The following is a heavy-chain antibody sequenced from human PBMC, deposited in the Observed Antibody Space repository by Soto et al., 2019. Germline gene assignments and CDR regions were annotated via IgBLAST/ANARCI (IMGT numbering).Heavy chain of an antibody. CDR2: IIPIFGTA. V-gene: IGHV1-69*01. Sequence: QVQLVQSGAEVQKPGSSVKVSCKASGGTFSSYAISWVRQAPGQGLEWMGGIIPIFGTANYAQKFQGRVTITADESTSTAYMELSSLRSEDTAVYYCATQECSGGSCYPVPRFDYWGQGTLVTVSS. J-gene: IGHJ4*02. CDR1: GGTFSSYA. CDR3: ATQECSGGSCYPVPRFDY. D-gene: IGHD2-15*01.